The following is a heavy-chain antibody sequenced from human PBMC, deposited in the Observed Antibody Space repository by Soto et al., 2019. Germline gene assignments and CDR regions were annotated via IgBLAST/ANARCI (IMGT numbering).Heavy chain of an antibody. CDR2: FDPEDGET. CDR3: ARVLLEWYNWFDP. V-gene: IGHV1-24*01. J-gene: IGHJ5*02. CDR1: GYTLTELS. D-gene: IGHD3-3*01. Sequence: ASVKVSCKVSGYTLTELSMHWVRQAPGRGLEWMGGFDPEDGETIYAQKFQGRVTITRDTSASTAYMELSSLRSEDTAVYYCARVLLEWYNWFDPWGQGTLVTVSS.